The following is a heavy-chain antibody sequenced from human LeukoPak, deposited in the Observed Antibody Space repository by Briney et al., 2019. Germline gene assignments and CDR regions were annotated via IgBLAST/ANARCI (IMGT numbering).Heavy chain of an antibody. CDR2: ISSSGTTV. D-gene: IGHD1-14*01. CDR3: AAKEGTQSDFDY. Sequence: GGSLRLSCGASGFTFRDYEMNWARQAPGKGLEWVSYISSSGTTVYYPDSVKGRFSISRDNAKNSLYLQMNSLRAEDTAVYFCAAKEGTQSDFDYWGQGTLVTVSS. V-gene: IGHV3-48*03. J-gene: IGHJ4*02. CDR1: GFTFRDYE.